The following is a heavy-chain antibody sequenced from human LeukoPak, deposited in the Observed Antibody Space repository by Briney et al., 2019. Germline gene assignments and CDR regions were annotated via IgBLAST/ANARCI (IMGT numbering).Heavy chain of an antibody. V-gene: IGHV3-7*01. Sequence: GGSLRLSCAASGFSFISYWMSWVRQAPGKGLEWVANIKQDGSAKNYVDSVKGRFTISRDNAKNSLYLQLNSLRAEDTAVYYCAGCAGNSCYFDYWGQGTLDIVSS. D-gene: IGHD1-1*01. CDR1: GFSFISYW. CDR3: AGCAGNSCYFDY. J-gene: IGHJ4*02. CDR2: IKQDGSAK.